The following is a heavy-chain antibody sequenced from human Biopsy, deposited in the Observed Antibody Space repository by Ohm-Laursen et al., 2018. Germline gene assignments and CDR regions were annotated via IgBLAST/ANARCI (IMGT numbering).Heavy chain of an antibody. Sequence: SLRLSCTASGFTFHNYWMHWVRQAPGKGLAWVSHIYNLGNSTNYADSVRGRFTISRDNAKNTLLLQMNSLRVEDTAVYFCARGFCDHMSAADYDMDVWGQGTTVTVSS. D-gene: IGHD1-14*01. J-gene: IGHJ6*03. CDR1: GFTFHNYW. V-gene: IGHV3-74*01. CDR2: IYNLGNST. CDR3: ARGFCDHMSAADYDMDV.